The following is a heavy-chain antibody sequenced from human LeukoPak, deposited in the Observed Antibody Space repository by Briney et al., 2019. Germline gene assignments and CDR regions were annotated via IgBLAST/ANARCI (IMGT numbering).Heavy chain of an antibody. J-gene: IGHJ4*02. D-gene: IGHD5-18*01. CDR1: GXSINSYY. CDR3: ARGYTYGPNFDY. Sequence: SETLSLTCTVSGXSINSYYWSWIRQPPGKGLEWIGFIYYTGSTNYNPSLLSRVTISVDRSKNQFSLSLSSVTAADTAVYYCARGYTYGPNFDYWGQGTLVTVSS. V-gene: IGHV4-59*01. CDR2: IYYTGST.